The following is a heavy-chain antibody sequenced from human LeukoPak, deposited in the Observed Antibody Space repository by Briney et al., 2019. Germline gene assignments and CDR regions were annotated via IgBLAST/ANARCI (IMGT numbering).Heavy chain of an antibody. CDR1: GYAFTSYY. Sequence: ASVKVSCKASGYAFTSYYMHWVRQAPGQGLEWMGIINPSGGSTSYAQKFQGRVTMTRDTSTSTVYMEMSSLRSEDTAVYYCAIGDIAGRPFDYWGQGTLVTVSS. CDR3: AIGDIAGRPFDY. CDR2: INPSGGST. V-gene: IGHV1-46*01. J-gene: IGHJ4*02. D-gene: IGHD2-15*01.